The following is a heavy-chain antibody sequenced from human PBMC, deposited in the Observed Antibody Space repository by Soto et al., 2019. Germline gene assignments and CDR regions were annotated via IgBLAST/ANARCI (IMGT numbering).Heavy chain of an antibody. CDR1: GYTFTSYG. CDR2: ISAYNGNT. CDR3: ARVGESLRFFGSSNWFDP. D-gene: IGHD3-3*01. V-gene: IGHV1-18*04. Sequence: ASVKVSCKASGYTFTSYGISWVRQAPGQGLEWMGWISAYNGNTNYAQKLQGRVTMTTDTSTSTAYMELSSLRSEDTAVYYCARVGESLRFFGSSNWFDPWGQGTLVTVSS. J-gene: IGHJ5*02.